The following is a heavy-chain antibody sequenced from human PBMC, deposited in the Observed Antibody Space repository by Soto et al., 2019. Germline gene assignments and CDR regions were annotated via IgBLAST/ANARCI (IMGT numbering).Heavy chain of an antibody. Sequence: PSQTLSLTCAISGDSVSSNTASWNWVRQSPSRGLEWLGRTYSRSKWYNDYAVSVKSRIIINPDTSKNQFSLQLNSVTPEDTAVYYCAKGDNLGPKTGYAFDPWGQAILVTV. J-gene: IGHJ5*02. CDR2: TYSRSKWYN. CDR1: GDSVSSNTAS. V-gene: IGHV6-1*01. CDR3: AKGDNLGPKTGYAFDP. D-gene: IGHD5-12*01.